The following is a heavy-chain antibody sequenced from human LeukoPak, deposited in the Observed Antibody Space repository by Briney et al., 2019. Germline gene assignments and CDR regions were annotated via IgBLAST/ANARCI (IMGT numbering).Heavy chain of an antibody. CDR2: IYYSGST. CDR1: GGSISSYY. J-gene: IGHJ4*02. V-gene: IGHV4-59*01. D-gene: IGHD3-3*01. CDR3: ARARYDFWSGYYPFDY. Sequence: SETLSLTCTVSGGSISSYYWSWIRQPPGKGLEWIGYIYYSGSTNYNPSLKSRVTISVDTPKNQFSLKLSSVTAADTAVYYCARARYDFWSGYYPFDYWGQGTLVTVSS.